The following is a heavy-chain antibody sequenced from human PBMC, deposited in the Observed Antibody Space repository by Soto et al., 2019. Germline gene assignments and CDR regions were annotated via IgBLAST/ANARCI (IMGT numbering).Heavy chain of an antibody. Sequence: QVQLVESGGGLVKPGGSLRLSCAASGFTFSDYYMGWIRHAPGKGLEWVSYISSSGTTIDYADSVKGRFTISRDNAKNSRYMQMHSLRAEDTAVYYCARVRLGYCSGGNCYGVFDIWGQGTMVTVSS. CDR1: GFTFSDYY. CDR2: ISSSGTTI. CDR3: ARVRLGYCSGGNCYGVFDI. J-gene: IGHJ3*02. V-gene: IGHV3-11*01. D-gene: IGHD2-15*01.